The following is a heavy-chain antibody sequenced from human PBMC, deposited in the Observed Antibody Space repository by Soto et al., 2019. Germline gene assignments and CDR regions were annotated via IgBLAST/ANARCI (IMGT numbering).Heavy chain of an antibody. CDR2: ISSSSSYI. Sequence: PGGSLRLSCAASGFTFSSYSMNWVRQAPWKGLEWVSSISSSSSYIYYADSVKGRFTISRDNAKNSLYLQMNSLRAEDTAVYYCARDRPVYCSGGSCYAVPDYWGQGTLVTVSS. V-gene: IGHV3-21*01. CDR3: ARDRPVYCSGGSCYAVPDY. D-gene: IGHD2-15*01. J-gene: IGHJ4*02. CDR1: GFTFSSYS.